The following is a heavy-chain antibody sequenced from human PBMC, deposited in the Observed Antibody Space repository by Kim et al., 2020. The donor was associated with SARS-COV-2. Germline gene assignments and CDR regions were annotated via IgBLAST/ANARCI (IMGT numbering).Heavy chain of an antibody. CDR1: GFTFTMYS. Sequence: GGSLRLSCAASGFTFTMYSMHWVRQAPGKGLEWVACISFDGSNTDYADSVKGRFTVSSDSSKNTVFLEMSRLRLADTALYFCSRDPIYASGRGYF. CDR3: SRDPIYASGRGYF. V-gene: IGHV3-30*04. J-gene: IGHJ4*03. D-gene: IGHD6-19*01. CDR2: ISFDGSNT.